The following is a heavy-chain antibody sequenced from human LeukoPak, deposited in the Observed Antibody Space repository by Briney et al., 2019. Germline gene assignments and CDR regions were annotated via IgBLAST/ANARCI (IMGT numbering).Heavy chain of an antibody. CDR3: ARDAGGRYCSGGSCYDAFDI. CDR2: ISAYNGNT. V-gene: IGHV1-18*01. CDR1: GYAFTSYG. D-gene: IGHD2-15*01. J-gene: IGHJ3*02. Sequence: ASVKVSCKASGYAFTSYGISWVRQAPGQGLEWMGWISAYNGNTNYAQKLQGRVTMTTDTSTSTAYMELRSLRSDDTAVYYCARDAGGRYCSGGSCYDAFDIWGQGTMVTVSS.